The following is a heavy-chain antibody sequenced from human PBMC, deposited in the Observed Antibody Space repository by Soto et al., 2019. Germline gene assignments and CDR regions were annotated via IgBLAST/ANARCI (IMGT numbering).Heavy chain of an antibody. D-gene: IGHD3-22*01. CDR3: ARDLPYYDSSGYPQY. J-gene: IGHJ4*02. CDR1: GFTFSSYS. Sequence: EVQLVESGGGLVKPGGSLRLSCAASGFTFSSYSMNWVRQAPGKGLEWVSSISRSSSYIYYADSVKGRFTISRDNAKNSLYLQMNSLRAEDTAVYYCARDLPYYDSSGYPQYWGQGTLVTVSS. CDR2: ISRSSSYI. V-gene: IGHV3-21*01.